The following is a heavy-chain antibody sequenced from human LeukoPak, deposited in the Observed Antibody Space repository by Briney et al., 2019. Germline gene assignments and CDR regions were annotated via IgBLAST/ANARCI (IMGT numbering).Heavy chain of an antibody. J-gene: IGHJ4*02. CDR2: ISYSGST. Sequence: SETLSLTCTVSGGSISSNNYYWGWIRQPPGKGLEWIGSISYSGSTYYNPSLKSRVTISVDTSKNQFSLKLSSVTTADTAVYYCARRTPPRIQLWARFDYWGQGTLVTVSS. CDR3: ARRTPPRIQLWARFDY. D-gene: IGHD5-18*01. V-gene: IGHV4-39*07. CDR1: GGSISSNNYY.